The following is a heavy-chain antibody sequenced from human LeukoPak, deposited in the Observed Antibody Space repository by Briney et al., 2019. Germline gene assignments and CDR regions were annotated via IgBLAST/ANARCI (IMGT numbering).Heavy chain of an antibody. Sequence: GGSLRLSCAASGFTFSSYSMNWVRQAPGKGLEWVSYISSSSSTIYYADSVKGRFTISRDNAKNSLYLQMNSLRAEDTAVYYCARAPGAVASEFDYWGQGTLVTVSS. CDR1: GFTFSSYS. CDR2: ISSSSSTI. CDR3: ARAPGAVASEFDY. V-gene: IGHV3-48*01. J-gene: IGHJ4*02. D-gene: IGHD6-19*01.